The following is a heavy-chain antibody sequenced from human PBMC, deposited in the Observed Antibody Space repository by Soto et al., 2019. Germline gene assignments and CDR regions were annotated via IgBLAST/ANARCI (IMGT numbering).Heavy chain of an antibody. CDR2: INHSGST. V-gene: IGHV4-34*01. CDR1: GGSFSVYY. D-gene: IGHD1-26*01. Sequence: QVQLQQWGAGLLKPSETLSLTCAVYGGSFSVYYWSWNRQPPGKGLEWIGEINHSGSTNYNPSLKSRVTISVDTSKNQFSLKLSSVTAADTAVYYCARASLPYYFDYWGQGTLVTVSS. J-gene: IGHJ4*02. CDR3: ARASLPYYFDY.